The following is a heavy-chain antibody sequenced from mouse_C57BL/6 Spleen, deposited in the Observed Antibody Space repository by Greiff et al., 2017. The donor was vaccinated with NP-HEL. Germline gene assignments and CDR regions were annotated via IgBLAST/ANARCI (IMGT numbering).Heavy chain of an antibody. CDR1: GYTFTDYY. CDR3: AILLSMDY. J-gene: IGHJ4*01. CDR2: INPNNGGT. D-gene: IGHD1-1*01. Sequence: EVQLQQSGPELVKPGASVKISCKASGYTFTDYYMNWVKQSHGKGLEWIGDINPNNGGTSYNQKFKGKATLTVDKSSSTAYMELRSLTSEDSAVYYCAILLSMDYWGQGTSVTVSS. V-gene: IGHV1-26*01.